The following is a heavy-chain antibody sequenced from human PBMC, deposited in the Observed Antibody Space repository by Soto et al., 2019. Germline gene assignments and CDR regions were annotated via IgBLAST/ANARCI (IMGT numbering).Heavy chain of an antibody. Sequence: PSETLSLTCTVSGGSISSYYWSWIRQPPGKGLEWIGYIYYSGSTNYNPSLKSRVTISVDTSKNQFSLKLSSVTAADTAVYYCARGEQQLIPLIDYWGQGTLVTVSS. V-gene: IGHV4-59*01. CDR2: IYYSGST. CDR3: ARGEQQLIPLIDY. D-gene: IGHD6-13*01. J-gene: IGHJ4*02. CDR1: GGSISSYY.